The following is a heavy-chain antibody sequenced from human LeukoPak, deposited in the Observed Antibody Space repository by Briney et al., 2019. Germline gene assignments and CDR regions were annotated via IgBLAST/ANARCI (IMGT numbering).Heavy chain of an antibody. Sequence: SETLSLTCTVSGGSISSYYWSWIRQPAGKGLEWVGRIYTSGSTNYNPSLKSRVTMSVDTSKNQFSLKMSSVTAADTAVYYCGRDEGAGLFGSRGRGTVVTVSS. CDR1: GGSISSYY. CDR2: IYTSGST. D-gene: IGHD1-26*01. J-gene: IGHJ4*02. CDR3: GRDEGAGLFGS. V-gene: IGHV4-4*07.